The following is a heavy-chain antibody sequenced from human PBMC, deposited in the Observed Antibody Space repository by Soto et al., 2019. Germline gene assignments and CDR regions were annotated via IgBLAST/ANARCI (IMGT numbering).Heavy chain of an antibody. J-gene: IGHJ6*03. CDR3: ARGPAYYDFWSGYYTGSGYMDV. CDR2: MNPNSGNT. V-gene: IGHV1-8*01. D-gene: IGHD3-3*01. Sequence: QVQLVQSGAEVKKPGASVKVSCKASGYTFTSYDINWVRQATGQGLEWMGWMNPNSGNTGYAQKFQGRVTMTRNTAISTAYMELSSLRSEDTAVYYCARGPAYYDFWSGYYTGSGYMDVWGKGTTVTVSS. CDR1: GYTFTSYD.